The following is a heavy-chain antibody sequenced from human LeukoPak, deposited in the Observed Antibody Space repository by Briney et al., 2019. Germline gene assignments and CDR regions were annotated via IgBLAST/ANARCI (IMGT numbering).Heavy chain of an antibody. D-gene: IGHD3-10*01. V-gene: IGHV1-2*02. Sequence: GASVKVSCTASGYTFTGYYMHWVRQAPGQGLEWMGWINPNSGGTNYAQKFQGRVTMTGDTSISTAYMELSRLRSDDTAVYYCARGLLWFGETVDYWGQGTLVTVSS. CDR3: ARGLLWFGETVDY. CDR1: GYTFTGYY. CDR2: INPNSGGT. J-gene: IGHJ4*02.